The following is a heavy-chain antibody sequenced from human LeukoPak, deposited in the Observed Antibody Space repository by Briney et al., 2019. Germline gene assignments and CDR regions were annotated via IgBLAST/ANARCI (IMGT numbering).Heavy chain of an antibody. CDR2: INHSGST. CDR3: ARAGWFGTWGDFDY. D-gene: IGHD3-10*01. V-gene: IGHV4-34*01. CDR1: GGSFSGYY. J-gene: IGHJ4*02. Sequence: SETLSLTCAVYGGSFSGYYWTWVRQPPGKGLEWIGEINHSGSTNYNPSLKSRVTISVDTSKNQFSLKLSSVTAADTAVYYCARAGWFGTWGDFDYWGQGTLVTVSS.